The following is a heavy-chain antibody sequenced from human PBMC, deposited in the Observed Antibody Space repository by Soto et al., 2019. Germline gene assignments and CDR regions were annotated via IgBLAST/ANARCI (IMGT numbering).Heavy chain of an antibody. CDR3: ARDRYSSSWYRSYGMDV. Sequence: SEPLALTCTVSGGSISSYYWSWIRHPPGKGLEWIGYIYYSGSTNYNPSLKSRVTISVDTSKNQFSLKLSSVTAADTAVYYCARDRYSSSWYRSYGMDVWGQGTTVTVS. V-gene: IGHV4-59*01. CDR1: GGSISSYY. D-gene: IGHD6-13*01. J-gene: IGHJ6*02. CDR2: IYYSGST.